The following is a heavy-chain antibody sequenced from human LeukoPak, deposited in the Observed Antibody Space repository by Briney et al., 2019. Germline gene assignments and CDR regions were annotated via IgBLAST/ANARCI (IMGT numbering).Heavy chain of an antibody. D-gene: IGHD5-24*01. V-gene: IGHV4-34*01. Sequence: AETLSLTCAVYCGSFSGDYWSWIRQPPGKGLEWIGEINHSGSTNYNPSLKSRVTISVDTSKNQFSLKLSSVTAADTAVYYCARGRRWLPNRGAFDIWGQGTMVTVSS. CDR3: ARGRRWLPNRGAFDI. CDR1: CGSFSGDY. CDR2: INHSGST. J-gene: IGHJ3*02.